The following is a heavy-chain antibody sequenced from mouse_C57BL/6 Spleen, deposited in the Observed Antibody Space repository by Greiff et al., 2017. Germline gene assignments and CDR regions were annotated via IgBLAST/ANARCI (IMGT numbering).Heavy chain of an antibody. D-gene: IGHD2-10*01. CDR2: ISDGGSYT. Sequence: EVHLVESGGGLVKPGGSLKLSCAASGFTFSSYAMSWVRQTPEKRLEWVATISDGGSYTYYPDNVKGRFTISRDNAKNNLYLQMSHLKSEDTAMYYCARDKGAYYGNPFAYWGQGTLVTVSA. CDR3: ARDKGAYYGNPFAY. V-gene: IGHV5-4*01. J-gene: IGHJ3*01. CDR1: GFTFSSYA.